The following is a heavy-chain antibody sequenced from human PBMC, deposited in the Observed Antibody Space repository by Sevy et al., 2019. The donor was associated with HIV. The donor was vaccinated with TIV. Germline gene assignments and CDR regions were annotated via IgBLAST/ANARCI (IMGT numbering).Heavy chain of an antibody. J-gene: IGHJ6*02. D-gene: IGHD4-17*01. Sequence: GGSLRLSCAASGFAFSNYYAMHWVRQAPGKGLEWVALISYDGSDKYYAYSVKARFTVSRANFKNTLFLQMNSLTTEDTAVYYCARPRANYVDHYFFYAMDVWGQGTTVTVSS. V-gene: IGHV3-30-3*01. CDR1: GFAFSNYYA. CDR2: ISYDGSDK. CDR3: ARPRANYVDHYFFYAMDV.